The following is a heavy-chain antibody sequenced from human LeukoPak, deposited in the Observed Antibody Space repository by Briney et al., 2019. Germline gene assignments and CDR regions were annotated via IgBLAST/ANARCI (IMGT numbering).Heavy chain of an antibody. D-gene: IGHD3-16*01. CDR1: GDSVSSNSAA. Sequence: SQTLSLTCAISGDSVSSNSAAWNWIRQSPSRGLEWLGRTYYRSKWYNDYAVSVKSRITINPDTSKNQFSLQLNSVTPEDTAVYYCARDQGEAPSRNRYYYYYYGMDVWGQGTTVTVSS. CDR2: TYYRSKWYN. V-gene: IGHV6-1*01. J-gene: IGHJ6*02. CDR3: ARDQGEAPSRNRYYYYYYGMDV.